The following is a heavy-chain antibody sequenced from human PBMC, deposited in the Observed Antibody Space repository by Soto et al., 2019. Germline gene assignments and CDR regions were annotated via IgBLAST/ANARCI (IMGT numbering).Heavy chain of an antibody. J-gene: IGHJ4*02. CDR2: IWKDGSNK. CDR3: ARDFREQWLIPHY. Sequence: QVQLVESGGGVVQPGTSLRLSCEASGFTFSNYGMHWVRQAPGKGLEWVANIWKDGSNKNYADSVKGRFTISRDNSKNTLLLQINSPRAEDTAVYYCARDFREQWLIPHYWGQGTLVTVSS. D-gene: IGHD6-19*01. CDR1: GFTFSNYG. V-gene: IGHV3-33*01.